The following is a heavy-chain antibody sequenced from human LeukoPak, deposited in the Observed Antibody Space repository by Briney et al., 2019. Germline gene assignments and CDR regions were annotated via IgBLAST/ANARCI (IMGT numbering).Heavy chain of an antibody. D-gene: IGHD6-13*01. CDR3: AREGIAAPGGSDY. Sequence: GGSLRLSCAASGFTVSSNYMSWVRQAPGKGLEWVSVIYSGGSTYYADSVKGRFTISRDNSKSTLYLQMNSLRAEDTAVYYCAREGIAAPGGSDYWGQGTLVTVSS. CDR2: IYSGGST. V-gene: IGHV3-53*01. CDR1: GFTVSSNY. J-gene: IGHJ4*02.